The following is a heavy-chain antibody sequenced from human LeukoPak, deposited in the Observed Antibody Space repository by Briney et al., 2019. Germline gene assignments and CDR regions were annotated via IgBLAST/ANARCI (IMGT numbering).Heavy chain of an antibody. J-gene: IGHJ3*02. V-gene: IGHV3-74*01. CDR1: GFTFSSYW. CDR2: INSDGSST. D-gene: IGHD3-22*01. Sequence: GGSLRLSCAASGFTFSSYWMHWVRQAPGKGLVWVSRINSDGSSTSYADSVKGRFTISRDNAKNTLYLQMNSLRAEDTAVYYCARDRYYYDSSGYYAVFDAFDIWGQGTMVTVSS. CDR3: ARDRYYYDSSGYYAVFDAFDI.